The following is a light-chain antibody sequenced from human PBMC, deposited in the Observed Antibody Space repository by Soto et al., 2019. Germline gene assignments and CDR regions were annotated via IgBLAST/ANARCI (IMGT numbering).Light chain of an antibody. CDR3: QHYNSYSEA. J-gene: IGKJ1*01. CDR1: QSISSW. CDR2: KAS. Sequence: DIQMTQSPPTLSASVGDRVTISCRASQSISSWFAWYQQKPGKAPKLLIYKASTLKSGVPSRFSGSGSWTEFTPTISSLQPDDFATYYCQHYNSYSEAFGQGTKV. V-gene: IGKV1-5*03.